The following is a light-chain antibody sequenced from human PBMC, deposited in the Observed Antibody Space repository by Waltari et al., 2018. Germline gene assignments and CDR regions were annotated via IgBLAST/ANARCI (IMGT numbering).Light chain of an antibody. V-gene: IGKV4-1*01. CDR3: QQHYSTPPT. J-gene: IGKJ2*01. Sequence: DIVMTQSPDSLAVSLGERATINCKSSQSVLYSYYNKNYLAWYQQKPAQPPKLLIYWASTRESGVPDRFSGSGSGTDFTLTISSLQAEDVAVYYCQQHYSTPPTFGQGTKLEIK. CDR2: WAS. CDR1: QSVLYSYYNKNY.